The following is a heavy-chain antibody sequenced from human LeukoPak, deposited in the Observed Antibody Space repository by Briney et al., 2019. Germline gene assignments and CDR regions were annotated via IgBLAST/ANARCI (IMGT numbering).Heavy chain of an antibody. CDR1: GGSISSYY. Sequence: SETLSLTCTVSGGSISSYYWSWIRQPPGKGLEWIGYIYYSGSTNYNPSLKSRVTISVDTSKNQFSLKLSSVTAADTAVYYCARAGSLLWFGELFPDWFDPWGQGTLVTVSS. V-gene: IGHV4-59*08. D-gene: IGHD3-10*01. CDR3: ARAGSLLWFGELFPDWFDP. J-gene: IGHJ5*02. CDR2: IYYSGST.